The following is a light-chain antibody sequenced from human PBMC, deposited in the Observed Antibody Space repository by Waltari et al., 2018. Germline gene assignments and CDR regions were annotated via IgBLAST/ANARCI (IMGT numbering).Light chain of an antibody. V-gene: IGLV1-47*02. CDR2: TND. CDR1: SSNIGRSS. J-gene: IGLJ2*01. Sequence: QSVLTQPPSASATPGQRVTISCSGSSSNIGRSSVSWYKQFPGPAPKLLIYTNDRRRSGVPDRFSGSKSGTSASLAISGLRAEDEADYDCAAWDDSLSGHVVFGGGTKLTVL. CDR3: AAWDDSLSGHVV.